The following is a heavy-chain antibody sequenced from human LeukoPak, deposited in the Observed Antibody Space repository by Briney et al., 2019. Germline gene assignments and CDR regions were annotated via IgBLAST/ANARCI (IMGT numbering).Heavy chain of an antibody. Sequence: TGGSLRLSCAASSFTFSNAWMNWVRQAPGKGLEWVSSISSSSSYIHYADSVKGRFTISRDNAKNSLYLQMNSLRAEDTAVYYCAREMGWYFDYWGQGTLVTVSS. J-gene: IGHJ4*02. V-gene: IGHV3-21*01. CDR1: SFTFSNAW. CDR3: AREMGWYFDY. D-gene: IGHD6-19*01. CDR2: ISSSSSYI.